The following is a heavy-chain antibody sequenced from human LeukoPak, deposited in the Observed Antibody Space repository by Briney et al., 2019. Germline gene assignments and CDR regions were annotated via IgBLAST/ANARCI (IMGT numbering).Heavy chain of an antibody. V-gene: IGHV3-7*03. Sequence: GGSLRLSCAASGFTFSSYWMSWVRQAPGKGLEWVANIKQDGSEKYYVDSVKGRFTISRDNAKNSLYLQMNSLRAEDTAVYYCAKESLQRVSHFDYWGQGTLVTVSS. CDR1: GFTFSSYW. CDR3: AKESLQRVSHFDY. J-gene: IGHJ4*02. CDR2: IKQDGSEK. D-gene: IGHD1-1*01.